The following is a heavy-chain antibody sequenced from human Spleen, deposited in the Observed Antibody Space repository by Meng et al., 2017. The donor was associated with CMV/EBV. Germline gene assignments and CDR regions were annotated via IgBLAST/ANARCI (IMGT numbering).Heavy chain of an antibody. CDR1: RGSDRNHQ. Sequence: KVSCRGVRGSDRNHQIAWMRRAPGQGVEWNGRIIPLFGMVAYAPKFQGRVTISADTSGATVFLEVTRLTSDDTAVYYCARERDWFETWGQGSLVTVSS. CDR2: IIPLFGMV. V-gene: IGHV1-69*04. J-gene: IGHJ5*02. CDR3: ARERDWFET.